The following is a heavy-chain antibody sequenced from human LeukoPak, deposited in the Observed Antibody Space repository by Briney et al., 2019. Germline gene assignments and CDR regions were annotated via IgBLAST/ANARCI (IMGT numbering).Heavy chain of an antibody. D-gene: IGHD3-3*01. CDR1: GYTFTGYY. CDR2: INPNSGGT. CDR3: ARDSSYDFWSGSSMDV. J-gene: IGHJ6*02. Sequence: GASMKVSCKASGYTFTGYYMHWVRQAPGQGLEWMGWINPNSGGTNYAQKFQGWVTMTRDTSISTAYMELSRLRSDDTAVYYCARDSSYDFWSGSSMDVWGQGTRSPSP. V-gene: IGHV1-2*04.